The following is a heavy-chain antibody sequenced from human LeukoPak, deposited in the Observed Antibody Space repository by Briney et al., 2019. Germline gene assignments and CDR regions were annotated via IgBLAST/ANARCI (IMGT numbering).Heavy chain of an antibody. CDR2: INHSGST. Sequence: SETLSLTCTVSGGSISSGSYYWSWIRQPPGKGLEWIGEINHSGSTNYNPSLKSRVTISVDTSKNQFSLKLSSVTAADTAVYYCARRKGPATVTTSWFDPWGQGTLVTVSS. D-gene: IGHD4-17*01. V-gene: IGHV4-39*07. J-gene: IGHJ5*02. CDR1: GGSISSGSYY. CDR3: ARRKGPATVTTSWFDP.